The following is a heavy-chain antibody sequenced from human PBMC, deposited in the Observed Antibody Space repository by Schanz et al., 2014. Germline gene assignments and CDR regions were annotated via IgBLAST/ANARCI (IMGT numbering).Heavy chain of an antibody. J-gene: IGHJ4*02. CDR1: GFTFSDYS. CDR2: ISGSSRTI. Sequence: EVQLVESGGGWVQPGGSLRLSCAASGFTFSDYSMNWVRQAPGKGPEWVSYISGSSRTIYYADSMKGRFTVSRDNAENALYLQMNSLRAEDTGLYFCARGGSGSHYRLDYWGQGTLXTVSS. V-gene: IGHV3-48*01. D-gene: IGHD1-26*01. CDR3: ARGGSGSHYRLDY.